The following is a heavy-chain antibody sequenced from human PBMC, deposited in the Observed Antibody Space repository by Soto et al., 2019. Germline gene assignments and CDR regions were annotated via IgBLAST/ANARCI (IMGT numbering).Heavy chain of an antibody. J-gene: IGHJ6*02. CDR1: GYTFTSYG. V-gene: IGHV1-18*01. CDR2: ISAYNGNT. CDR3: ARDRPPSYYYGSGINDGMDV. D-gene: IGHD3-10*01. Sequence: ASVKVSCKASGYTFTSYGISWVRQAPGQGLEWMGWISAYNGNTNYAQKLQGRVTMTTDTSTSTVYMELSSLRSEDTAVYYCARDRPPSYYYGSGINDGMDVWGQGTTVTVSS.